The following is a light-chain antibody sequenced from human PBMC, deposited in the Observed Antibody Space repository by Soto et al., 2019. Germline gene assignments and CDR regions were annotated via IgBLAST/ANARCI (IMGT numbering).Light chain of an antibody. V-gene: IGKV1-39*01. Sequence: DIQMTQFPSSLSASVGDRVTITCRASHTFSSFLNWYQQKRGKPPTLLIYGAYNLRSGVPSRFTGSGGGAEFRLTISSLQPDDFATYYCQQTYSPPFTFGQGTSLELK. CDR3: QQTYSPPFT. CDR2: GAY. CDR1: HTFSSF. J-gene: IGKJ2*01.